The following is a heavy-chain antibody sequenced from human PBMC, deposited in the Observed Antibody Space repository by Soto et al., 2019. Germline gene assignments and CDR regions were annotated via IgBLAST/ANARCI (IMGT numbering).Heavy chain of an antibody. D-gene: IGHD3-10*01. CDR2: ISYEGSNK. CDR1: GFTFSSYA. J-gene: IGHJ4*02. Sequence: QVQLVESGGGVVQPGRSLRLSCAASGFTFSSYAMHWVRQAPGKGLEWVAGISYEGSNKYYADTVKGRFTISRDNSKNTLDLQMNSLRAEDTAVYYCASLGYYGSGSYSPADHYWGQGTLVTVSS. CDR3: ASLGYYGSGSYSPADHY. V-gene: IGHV3-30-3*01.